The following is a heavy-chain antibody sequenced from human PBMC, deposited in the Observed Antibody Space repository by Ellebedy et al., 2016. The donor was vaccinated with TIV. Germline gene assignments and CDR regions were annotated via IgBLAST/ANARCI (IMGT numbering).Heavy chain of an antibody. J-gene: IGHJ4*02. CDR1: GFTFSSYA. D-gene: IGHD2-2*02. Sequence: GESLKISCAASGFTFSSYAMSWVRQAPGKGLEWVSAITGSGGGPYYADSMKGRFTISRDNSKNTFYLHMNSLRAEDTALYYCAKGYMSPFDYWGQGNLVTVSS. CDR2: ITGSGGGP. CDR3: AKGYMSPFDY. V-gene: IGHV3-23*01.